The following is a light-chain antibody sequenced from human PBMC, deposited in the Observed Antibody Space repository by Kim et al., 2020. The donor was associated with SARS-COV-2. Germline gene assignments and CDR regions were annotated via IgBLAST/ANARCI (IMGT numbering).Light chain of an antibody. Sequence: RATINCKSSQSVLYSSNNKNYVAWYQQKPGQSPKLLIYWASTRESGVPDRFSGSGSGTDFTLTISSLQAEDVAVYYCQQYYTTPYSFGQGTKLEI. CDR1: QSVLYSSNNKNY. V-gene: IGKV4-1*01. CDR2: WAS. CDR3: QQYYTTPYS. J-gene: IGKJ2*03.